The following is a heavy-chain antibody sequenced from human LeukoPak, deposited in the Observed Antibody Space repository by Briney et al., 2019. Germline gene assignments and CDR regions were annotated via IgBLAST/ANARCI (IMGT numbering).Heavy chain of an antibody. J-gene: IGHJ6*03. Sequence: GGSLRLSCAASGFTFSSYAMSWVRQAPGKGLEWVSSISGSGGNRYYADSVKGRFTISRDNAKNSLYLQMNSLRAEDTAVYYCARVNWGDSSSWYGGFARGYYYYYMDVWGKGTTVTVSS. D-gene: IGHD6-13*01. CDR2: ISGSGGNR. CDR3: ARVNWGDSSSWYGGFARGYYYYYMDV. CDR1: GFTFSSYA. V-gene: IGHV3-21*01.